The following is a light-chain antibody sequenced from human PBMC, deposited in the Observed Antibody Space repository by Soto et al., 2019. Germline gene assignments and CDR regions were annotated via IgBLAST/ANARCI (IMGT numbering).Light chain of an antibody. CDR1: QSVLYSSNNKNY. CDR3: QQYYSTPPT. V-gene: IGKV4-1*01. Sequence: DIVMTQSPDSLAVSLGERATINCKSSQSVLYSSNNKNYLAWYQQKPGQPPKLLIYWASTRESGVPDRFSGSGSGTDFTLPISSLQAEDVAVYYCQQYYSTPPTFGQGTKAEIK. J-gene: IGKJ1*01. CDR2: WAS.